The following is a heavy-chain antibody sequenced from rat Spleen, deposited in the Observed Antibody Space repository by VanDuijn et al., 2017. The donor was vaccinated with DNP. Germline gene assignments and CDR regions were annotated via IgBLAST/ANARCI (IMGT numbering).Heavy chain of an antibody. J-gene: IGHJ2*01. CDR1: GFNFYYFW. V-gene: IGHV5-31*01. CDR2: ISSSGDST. CDR3: ARENYGGDF. D-gene: IGHD1-11*01. Sequence: EVQLVESGGGLVQPGGSLTLSCEASGFNFYYFWMAWFRQVPGKGLEWVASISSSGDSTHYPDSVKGRFTISRDNVKNTLYLQMNSLRSEDTATYYCARENYGGDFWGQGVMVTVSS.